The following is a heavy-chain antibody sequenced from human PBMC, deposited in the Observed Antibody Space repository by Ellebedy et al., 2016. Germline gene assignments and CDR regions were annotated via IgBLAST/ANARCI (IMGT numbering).Heavy chain of an antibody. D-gene: IGHD4-17*01. Sequence: GGSLRLSCAASGFTFTNAWMNWVRQAPGKGLEWVGRIESQSDGGSTASAAPVKGRFTISRDDSKNTVYMEMNSLKIEDTAVYYCTAGVFVTTWDYWGQGTLVTVSS. V-gene: IGHV3-15*07. J-gene: IGHJ4*02. CDR2: IESQSDGGST. CDR3: TAGVFVTTWDY. CDR1: GFTFTNAW.